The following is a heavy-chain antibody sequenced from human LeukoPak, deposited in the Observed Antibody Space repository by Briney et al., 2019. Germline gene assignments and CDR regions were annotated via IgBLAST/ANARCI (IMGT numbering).Heavy chain of an antibody. Sequence: PGGSLRLSCAASGSTFSSYSMQWVRQAPGEGLKWVSSITSSRTYMYYADSVKGRFTISRDNAKNSLFLQMNSLRAEDTAVYYCAKARYDSSGYYGLDFWGQGTLVAVSS. CDR1: GSTFSSYS. D-gene: IGHD3-22*01. CDR3: AKARYDSSGYYGLDF. CDR2: ITSSRTYM. J-gene: IGHJ4*02. V-gene: IGHV3-21*01.